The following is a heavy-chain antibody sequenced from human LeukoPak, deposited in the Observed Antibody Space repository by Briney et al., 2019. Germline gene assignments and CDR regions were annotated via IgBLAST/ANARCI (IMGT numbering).Heavy chain of an antibody. CDR1: GESSSGYY. CDR2: INHSGST. J-gene: IGHJ6*02. D-gene: IGHD3-9*01. Sequence: PSETLSLTCAVYGESSSGYYWSWIRQPSGKGLEWLGEINHSGSTNFNPSLKSRVTVSVDTSKKQFSLKLRSVTAADTAVYYRAGYFGYYYYGMDVWGQGTTVTVSS. V-gene: IGHV4-34*01. CDR3: AGYFGYYYYGMDV.